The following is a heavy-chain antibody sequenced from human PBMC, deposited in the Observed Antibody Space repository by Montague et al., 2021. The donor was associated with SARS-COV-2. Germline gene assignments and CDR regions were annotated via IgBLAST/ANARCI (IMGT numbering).Heavy chain of an antibody. J-gene: IGHJ5*02. D-gene: IGHD6-13*01. CDR3: ARILVAAAGSPFDP. V-gene: IGHV2-70*11. CDR1: GFPLSTSGMC. Sequence: PALVKPTQTLTLTCTFSGFPLSTSGMCVSWIRQPPGKALEWLARLDWDDDKYYSTSLKTRLTISKDTSKNQVVLTMTNMDPVDTATYYCARILVAAAGSPFDPWGQGTLVTVSS. CDR2: LDWDDDK.